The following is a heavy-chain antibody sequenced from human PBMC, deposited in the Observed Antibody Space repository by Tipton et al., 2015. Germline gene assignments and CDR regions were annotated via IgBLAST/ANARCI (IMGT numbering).Heavy chain of an antibody. CDR3: ARDLEHGMDV. CDR2: IYYSGST. Sequence: TLSLTCAVYGGSFSGYYWSWIRQPPGEGLEWIGSIYYSGSTYYNPSLKSRVTISVDTSKNQFSLTLNSVTAADTAVYYCARDLEHGMDVWGQGTTVTVSS. J-gene: IGHJ6*02. V-gene: IGHV4-34*01. CDR1: GGSFSGYY. D-gene: IGHD5-24*01.